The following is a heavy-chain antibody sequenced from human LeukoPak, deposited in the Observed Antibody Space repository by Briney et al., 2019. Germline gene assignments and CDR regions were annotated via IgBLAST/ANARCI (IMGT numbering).Heavy chain of an antibody. CDR2: IWYDGSNK. Sequence: GGSLRLSCAASGFTFSSYGMHWVRQAPGKGLEWVAVIWYDGSNKYYADSVKGRFTISRDNSKNTLYLQMNSLRAEDTAVYYCARGGDCSSTSCYHYYYYYMDVWGKGTTVTVPS. D-gene: IGHD2-2*01. J-gene: IGHJ6*03. CDR3: ARGGDCSSTSCYHYYYYYMDV. V-gene: IGHV3-33*01. CDR1: GFTFSSYG.